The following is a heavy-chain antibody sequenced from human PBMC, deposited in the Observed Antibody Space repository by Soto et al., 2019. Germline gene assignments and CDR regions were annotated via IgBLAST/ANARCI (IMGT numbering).Heavy chain of an antibody. J-gene: IGHJ4*02. CDR2: VYYRGST. Sequence: SETLSLTCTLSGGSVSSSSYYWGWVRQPPGKGLEWIASVYYRGSTYYNPSLESRVTISVDKSKNQFSLKLMSLSAADTAVYDCGRLEGLATISYYFDYWGQGALVTVSS. V-gene: IGHV4-39*01. CDR3: GRLEGLATISYYFDY. CDR1: GGSVSSSSYY. D-gene: IGHD3-9*01.